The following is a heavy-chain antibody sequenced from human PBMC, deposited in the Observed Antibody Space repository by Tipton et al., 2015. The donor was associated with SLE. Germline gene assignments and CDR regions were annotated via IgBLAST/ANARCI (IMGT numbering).Heavy chain of an antibody. CDR3: ARRLTMVVTGFDP. J-gene: IGHJ5*02. CDR1: GGSFSGYY. CDR2: INHSGST. Sequence: GLVKPSETLSLTRAVYGGSFSGYYWSWIRQPPGKGLEWIGEINHSGSTNFNPSLKSRVTISVDTSKNQFSLKLSSVTAADTAVYYCARRLTMVVTGFDPWGQGTLVTVSS. D-gene: IGHD4-23*01. V-gene: IGHV4-34*01.